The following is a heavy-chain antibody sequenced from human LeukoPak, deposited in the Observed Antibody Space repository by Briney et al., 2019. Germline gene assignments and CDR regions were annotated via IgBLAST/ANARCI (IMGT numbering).Heavy chain of an antibody. CDR1: GFTFSSYW. V-gene: IGHV3-23*01. CDR3: AKIPSWDLVAPHIDY. Sequence: GGSLRLSCAASGFTFSSYWMHWVRQAPGKGLEWVSAISGSGGSTYYADSVKGRFTISRDNSKNTLYLQMNSLRAEDTAVYYCAKIPSWDLVAPHIDYWGQGTLVTVSS. J-gene: IGHJ4*02. D-gene: IGHD1-26*01. CDR2: ISGSGGST.